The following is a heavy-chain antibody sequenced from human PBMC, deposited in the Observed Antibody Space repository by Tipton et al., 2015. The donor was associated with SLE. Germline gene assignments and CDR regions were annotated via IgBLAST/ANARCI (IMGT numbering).Heavy chain of an antibody. J-gene: IGHJ6*03. Sequence: TLSLTCTVSGGSISSSSYYWGWIRQPPGKGLEWIGSIYYSGSTYYNPSPKSRVTISVDTSKNQFSLKLSSVTAADTAVYYCAREIRFLEWLSYYYYMDVWGKGTTVTVSS. CDR2: IYYSGST. D-gene: IGHD3-3*01. CDR3: AREIRFLEWLSYYYYMDV. CDR1: GGSISSSSYY. V-gene: IGHV4-39*07.